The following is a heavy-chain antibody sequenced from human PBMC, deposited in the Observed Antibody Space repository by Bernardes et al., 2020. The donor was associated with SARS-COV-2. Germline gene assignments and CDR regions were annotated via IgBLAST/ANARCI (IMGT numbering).Heavy chain of an antibody. Sequence: GGSLRLSCAASGFTVSSNYMSWVRQAPGKGLEWVPVIYSGGSTYYADSVKGRFTISRDNSKNTLYLQMNSLRAEDTAVYYCAAASTTVGDDAFDIWGQGTMVTVSS. CDR2: IYSGGST. CDR3: AAASTTVGDDAFDI. J-gene: IGHJ3*02. V-gene: IGHV3-66*01. CDR1: GFTVSSNY. D-gene: IGHD4-4*01.